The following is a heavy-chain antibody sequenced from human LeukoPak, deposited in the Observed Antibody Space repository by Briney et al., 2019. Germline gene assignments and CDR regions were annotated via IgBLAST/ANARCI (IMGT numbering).Heavy chain of an antibody. CDR2: LYAAGNT. D-gene: IGHD2-8*02. Sequence: SETLSLTCTVSGGSISRGNYYWSWIRQPAGKGLEWIGRLYAAGNTNYSPSLARRVTISVDTSKNQFSLRLYSVTAVDTAIYYCARDRSYFSDTGTDYWGQGILVTVSS. V-gene: IGHV4-61*02. CDR3: ARDRSYFSDTGTDY. CDR1: GGSISRGNYY. J-gene: IGHJ4*02.